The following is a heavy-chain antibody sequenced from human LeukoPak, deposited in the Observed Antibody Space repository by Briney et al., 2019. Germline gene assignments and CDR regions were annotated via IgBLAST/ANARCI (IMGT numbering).Heavy chain of an antibody. J-gene: IGHJ4*02. V-gene: IGHV3-64*01. Sequence: PGGSLRHSCAASGFTFSSYAMSWVPRTPGKGLEYVSVISGNGVSTHYATSVKGRFTMSRDNSKHTLYLQMGSLRAEDMAVYYCARDASDIVVVPAAVGPFDVWGQGTLVTASS. CDR1: GFTFSSYA. D-gene: IGHD2-2*01. CDR2: ISGNGVST. CDR3: ARDASDIVVVPAAVGPFDV.